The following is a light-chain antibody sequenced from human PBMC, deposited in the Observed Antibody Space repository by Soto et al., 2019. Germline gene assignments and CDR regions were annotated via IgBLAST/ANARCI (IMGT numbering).Light chain of an antibody. J-gene: IGLJ3*02. Sequence: QSALTQPASVSGSPGQSITISCTGTSSDVGAYNYVSWYQHHPGKAPKLMIYDVPDRPSGVSNRFSGSKSGNTASLTISGLQAEDEADYYCSSHTSSGTRVFGGGTKLTVL. CDR1: SSDVGAYNY. CDR3: SSHTSSGTRV. CDR2: DVP. V-gene: IGLV2-14*03.